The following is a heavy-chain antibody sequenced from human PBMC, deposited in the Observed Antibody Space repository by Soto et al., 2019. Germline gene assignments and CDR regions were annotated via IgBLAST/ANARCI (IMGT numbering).Heavy chain of an antibody. CDR3: AKDISRGWSGVIDYDY. V-gene: IGHV3-23*01. CDR2: ISGSGGST. Sequence: GGSLRLSCAASGFTFSSYAMSWVRQAPGKGLEWVSAISGSGGSTYYADSVKGRFTISRDNSKNTLYLQMNSLRAEDTAVYYCAKDISRGWSGVIDYDYWGQGTLVTVSS. CDR1: GFTFSSYA. J-gene: IGHJ4*02. D-gene: IGHD3-16*02.